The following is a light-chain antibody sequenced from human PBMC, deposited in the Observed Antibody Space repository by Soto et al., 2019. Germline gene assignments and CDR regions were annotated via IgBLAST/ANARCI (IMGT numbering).Light chain of an antibody. Sequence: VADIVPITCRASQTISSWLAWYQQKPGKAPKLLIYKASTLKSGVPSRFSGSGSGTEFTLTISSLQPDDFATYYCQHYNSYSEAFGQGTKVDIK. CDR2: KAS. J-gene: IGKJ1*01. V-gene: IGKV1-5*03. CDR3: QHYNSYSEA. CDR1: QTISSW.